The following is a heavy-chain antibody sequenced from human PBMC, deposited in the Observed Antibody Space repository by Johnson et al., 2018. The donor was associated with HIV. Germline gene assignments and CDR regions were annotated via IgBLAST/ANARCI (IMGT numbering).Heavy chain of an antibody. CDR3: ARNLRQLDPDAFDI. V-gene: IGHV3-66*01. D-gene: IGHD6-13*01. J-gene: IGHJ3*02. CDR1: GFTVSSNY. CDR2: IYSGGST. Sequence: VQLVESGGGVVRPGGSLRLSCAASGFTVSSNYMSWVRQAPGKGLEWVSVIYSGGSTYYADSVKGRFTISRDNSKNTLNLHMNSLRAEDTAVYYCARNLRQLDPDAFDIWGQGTVVTVSS.